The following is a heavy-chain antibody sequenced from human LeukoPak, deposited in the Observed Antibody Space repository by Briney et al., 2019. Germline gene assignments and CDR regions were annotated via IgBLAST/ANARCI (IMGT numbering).Heavy chain of an antibody. Sequence: ASVKVSCEASGYTFTDYFIHWVRQAPGQGPEWMGRMNGNSGVTMYAQTLQDRVTMTRDTSISTAYMELSRLTSDDTAVYYCARVWRAGGQLAIDYWGQGTLVTVSS. V-gene: IGHV1-2*06. CDR2: MNGNSGVT. D-gene: IGHD6-6*01. CDR1: GYTFTDYF. CDR3: ARVWRAGGQLAIDY. J-gene: IGHJ4*02.